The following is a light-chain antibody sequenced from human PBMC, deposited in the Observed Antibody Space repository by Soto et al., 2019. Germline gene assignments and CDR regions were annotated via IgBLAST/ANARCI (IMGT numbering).Light chain of an antibody. CDR1: SSDVGGYNY. J-gene: IGLJ1*01. Sequence: QSALTQPPSASGSPGQSVAISCTGTSSDVGGYNYVSWYQQHPGKAPKLMIYEVSNRPSGVSNRFSGSKSGNTASLTISGLQAEDEADYYCSSYTSSSTLSVFGTGTKVTVL. CDR2: EVS. CDR3: SSYTSSSTLSV. V-gene: IGLV2-14*01.